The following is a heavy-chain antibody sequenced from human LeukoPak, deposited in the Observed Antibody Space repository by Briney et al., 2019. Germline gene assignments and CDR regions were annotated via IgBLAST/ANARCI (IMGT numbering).Heavy chain of an antibody. V-gene: IGHV3-7*01. CDR2: IKQDRSEK. CDR1: GFTFSSYW. D-gene: IGHD2-21*02. J-gene: IGHJ4*02. CDR3: ARDLELLAYCGGDCGQDY. Sequence: GGSLRLSCAASGFTFSSYWMSWVRQAPGKGLEWVANIKQDRSEKYYVDSVKGRFTISRDNAKNSLYLQMNSLRAEDTAVYYCARDLELLAYCGGDCGQDYWGQGTLVTVSS.